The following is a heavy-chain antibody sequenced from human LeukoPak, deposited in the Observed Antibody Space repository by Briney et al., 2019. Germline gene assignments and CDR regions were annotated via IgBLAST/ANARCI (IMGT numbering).Heavy chain of an antibody. CDR1: GGSISSSSYY. Sequence: KPSETLSLTCTVSGGSISSSSYYWGWIRQPPGKGLEWIGSIYYSGSTYYNPSLKSRVTISVDTSKNQFSLKLSSVTAADTAVYYCARVGRSKYYYYYYMDVWGKGTTVTVSS. D-gene: IGHD3-10*01. CDR3: ARVGRSKYYYYYYMDV. J-gene: IGHJ6*03. CDR2: IYYSGST. V-gene: IGHV4-39*07.